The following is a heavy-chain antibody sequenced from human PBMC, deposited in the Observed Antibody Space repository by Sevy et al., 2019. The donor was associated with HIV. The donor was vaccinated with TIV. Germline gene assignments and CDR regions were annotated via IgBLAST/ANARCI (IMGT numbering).Heavy chain of an antibody. CDR1: GGSFSGYY. V-gene: IGHV4-34*01. D-gene: IGHD2-2*01. CDR3: ARAPPIVVVPAALSWIDP. J-gene: IGHJ5*02. CDR2: INHTGST. Sequence: SETLSLTCAVYGGSFSGYYWNWIRQPPGKGLEWIGEINHTGSTNYNPSLKSRVTISVDTSKNQFSLKLSSVTAADTAVYYCARAPPIVVVPAALSWIDPWGQGTLVTVSS.